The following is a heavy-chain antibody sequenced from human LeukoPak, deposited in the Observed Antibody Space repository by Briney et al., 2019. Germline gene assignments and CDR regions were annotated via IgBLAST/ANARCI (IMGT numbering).Heavy chain of an antibody. D-gene: IGHD3-22*01. CDR3: ARVRSSGYFDY. J-gene: IGHJ4*02. Sequence: GGSLRLSCAASGFTVSSFMMSWVRQAPGKGLEWVSVIYRGASTAYADSVKGRFTISRDNDQNKVLLQMNRLRVDDTARYYCARVRSSGYFDYWGQGILVTVSS. V-gene: IGHV3-53*01. CDR2: IYRGAST. CDR1: GFTVSSFM.